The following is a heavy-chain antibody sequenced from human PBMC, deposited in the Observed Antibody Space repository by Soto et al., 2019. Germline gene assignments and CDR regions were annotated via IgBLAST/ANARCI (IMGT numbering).Heavy chain of an antibody. D-gene: IGHD4-17*01. CDR2: IYHSGSN. Sequence: SETLSLTCAVSGGSISSSNWWSWVRQPPGKRLEWIGEIYHSGSNNYNPSLKSRVTISVDKPKNQFSLTLSSATAADTAVYYGAREHDYGDYNGFDAWGQGTLVTVSS. CDR1: GGSISSSNW. J-gene: IGHJ5*02. CDR3: AREHDYGDYNGFDA. V-gene: IGHV4-4*02.